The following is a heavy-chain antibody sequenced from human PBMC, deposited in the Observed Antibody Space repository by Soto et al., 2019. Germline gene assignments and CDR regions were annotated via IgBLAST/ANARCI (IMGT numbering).Heavy chain of an antibody. CDR2: IYPGDSDT. CDR3: ARHQGYDFWSGYLPYDDYGMDV. J-gene: IGHJ6*02. CDR1: GYSFTSYW. Sequence: GESLKISCKGSGYSFTSYWIGWVRQMPGKGLEWMGIIYPGDSDTRYSPSFQGRVTISADKSISTAYLQWSSLKASDTAMYYCARHQGYDFWSGYLPYDDYGMDVWGQGTTVTVSS. V-gene: IGHV5-51*01. D-gene: IGHD3-3*01.